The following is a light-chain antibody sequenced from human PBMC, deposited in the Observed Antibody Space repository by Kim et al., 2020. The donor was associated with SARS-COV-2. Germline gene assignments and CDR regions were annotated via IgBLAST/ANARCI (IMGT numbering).Light chain of an antibody. CDR1: TLPKKN. CDR2: KDS. Sequence: SYELTQAPSMSVSPGQTARITCSGDTLPKKNAYWYQQKPGQAPVLVIYKDSERPSGIPERFSGSSSGTTVTLTISGVQAEDEADYYCQSADTSGSYRVFGGGTQLTVL. J-gene: IGLJ3*02. V-gene: IGLV3-25*03. CDR3: QSADTSGSYRV.